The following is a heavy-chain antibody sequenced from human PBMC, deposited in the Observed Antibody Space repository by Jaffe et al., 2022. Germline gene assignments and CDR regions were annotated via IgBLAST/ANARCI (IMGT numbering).Heavy chain of an antibody. CDR2: INGGNGNT. CDR1: GYNFDTYS. J-gene: IGHJ4*02. V-gene: IGHV1-3*01. D-gene: IGHD2-2*01. CDR3: ARVFCSGTSCYAYFDY. Sequence: QVQLVQSGAEVKKPGASVKVSCQASGYNFDTYSLHWVRQAPGQRLEWMGWINGGNGNTQYSQKFQGRVTITRDTSTSTAYMELSSLRSGDTAVYYCARVFCSGTSCYAYFDYWGQGTLVTVSS.